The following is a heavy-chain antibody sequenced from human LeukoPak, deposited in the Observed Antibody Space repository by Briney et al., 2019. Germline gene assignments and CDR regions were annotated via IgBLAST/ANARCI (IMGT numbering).Heavy chain of an antibody. CDR2: INHSGST. CDR1: GVSFSGYY. Sequence: SETLSLTCAVYGVSFSGYYWSWIRQPPGKGLEWIGEINHSGSTNYNPSLKSRVTISVDTSKNQFSLKLSSVTAAGTAVYYCARGRRDNWFDPWGQGTLVTVSS. J-gene: IGHJ5*02. CDR3: ARGRRDNWFDP. V-gene: IGHV4-34*01.